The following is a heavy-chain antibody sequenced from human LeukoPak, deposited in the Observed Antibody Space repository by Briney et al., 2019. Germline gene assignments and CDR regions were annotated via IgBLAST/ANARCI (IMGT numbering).Heavy chain of an antibody. V-gene: IGHV4-31*03. CDR3: ARAPAGKTGYYMDV. CDR1: GGSISSGGYY. CDR2: IYYSGST. Sequence: SSETLSLTCTVSGGSISSGGYYWSWIRQHPGKGLEWIGYIYYSGSTYYNPSLKSRVTISVDTSKNQFSLKLSSVTAADTAVYYCARAPAGKTGYYMDVWGKGTTVTGSS. J-gene: IGHJ6*03.